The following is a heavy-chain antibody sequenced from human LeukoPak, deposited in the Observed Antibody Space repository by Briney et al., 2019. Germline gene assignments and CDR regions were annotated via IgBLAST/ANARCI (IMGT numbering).Heavy chain of an antibody. V-gene: IGHV3-23*01. CDR2: ISGSGGST. D-gene: IGHD3-22*01. Sequence: GGSLRLSCAASGFTFSSYAMSWVRQAPGKGPEWVSAISGSGGSTYYADSVKGRFTISRDNSKNTLYLQMNSLRAEDTAVYYCAKDNYYDSSGYYLDYWGQGTLVTVSS. J-gene: IGHJ4*02. CDR3: AKDNYYDSSGYYLDY. CDR1: GFTFSSYA.